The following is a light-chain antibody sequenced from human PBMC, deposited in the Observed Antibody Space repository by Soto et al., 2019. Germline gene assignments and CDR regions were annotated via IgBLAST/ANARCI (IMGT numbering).Light chain of an antibody. CDR2: EVS. CDR3: SSDTSSSTVV. Sequence: QSVLSQPASVSASPGQSITVSCTGTSSDIGAYNYVSWYQQHPGKAPKLMIYEVSNRPSGVSNRFSASKSGNTASLTISGLQAEDEADYFCSSDTSSSTVVFGGGTKLTVL. J-gene: IGLJ3*02. V-gene: IGLV2-14*01. CDR1: SSDIGAYNY.